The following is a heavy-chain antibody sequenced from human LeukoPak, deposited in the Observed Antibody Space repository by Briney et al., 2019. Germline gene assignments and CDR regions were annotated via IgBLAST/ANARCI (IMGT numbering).Heavy chain of an antibody. V-gene: IGHV1-3*02. CDR1: GYTFTSYA. J-gene: IGHJ4*02. D-gene: IGHD3-10*01. CDR3: AREGREGDFDN. Sequence: ASVEVSCKASGYTFTSYAMHWVRQAPGQRLEWMGWSNAGNGNTKYSQEFRGRVTITRDTSASTAYMELSSLRSEDMAVYYCAREGREGDFDNWGQGTLVTVSS. CDR2: SNAGNGNT.